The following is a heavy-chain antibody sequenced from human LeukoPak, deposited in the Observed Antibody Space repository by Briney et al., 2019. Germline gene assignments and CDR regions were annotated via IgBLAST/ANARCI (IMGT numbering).Heavy chain of an antibody. Sequence: WETLSLTCTVSGGSISSYYWGWIRQPPGKGLEWIGSIYYSGSTYYNPSLKSRVTISVDTSKNQFSLKLSSVTAADTAVYYCARVQWLFLNWFDPWGQGTLVTVSS. D-gene: IGHD6-19*01. V-gene: IGHV4-39*01. J-gene: IGHJ5*02. CDR2: IYYSGST. CDR3: ARVQWLFLNWFDP. CDR1: GGSISSYY.